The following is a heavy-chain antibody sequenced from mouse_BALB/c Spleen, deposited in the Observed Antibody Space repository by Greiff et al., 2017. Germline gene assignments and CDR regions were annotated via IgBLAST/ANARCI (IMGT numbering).Heavy chain of an antibody. CDR1: GFTFSDYY. Sequence: EVKLVESGGGLVKPGGSLKLSCAASGFTFSDYYMYWVRQTPEKRLEWVATISDGGSYTYYPDSVKGRFTISRDNAKNNLYLQMSSLKSEDTAMYYCAREGKRDAMDYWGQGTSVTVSA. CDR2: ISDGGSYT. J-gene: IGHJ4*01. CDR3: AREGKRDAMDY. V-gene: IGHV5-4*02.